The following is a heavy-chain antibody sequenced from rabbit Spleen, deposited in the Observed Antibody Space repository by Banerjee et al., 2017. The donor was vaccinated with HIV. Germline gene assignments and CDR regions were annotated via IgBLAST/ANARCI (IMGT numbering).Heavy chain of an antibody. Sequence: QSLEESGGGLVQPEGSLTLTCTASGFSFYSSYYMCWVRQAPGKGLEWIACIATGSSGFTYYASWAKGRFTISKTSSTTVTLQMTSLTVADTATYFCARDAGRGDYIDGVFNLWGPGTLVTVS. J-gene: IGHJ4*01. V-gene: IGHV1S40*01. CDR2: IATGSSGFT. CDR3: ARDAGRGDYIDGVFNL. CDR1: GFSFYSSYY. D-gene: IGHD8-1*01.